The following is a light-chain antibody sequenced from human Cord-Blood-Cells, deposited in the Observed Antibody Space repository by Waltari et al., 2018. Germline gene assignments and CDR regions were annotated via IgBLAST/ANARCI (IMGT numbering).Light chain of an antibody. CDR2: LNSDGSH. Sequence: QLGLTQSPSASASLGASVKLTCTLSSGHSSYAIAWHQQQPEKGPRYLMKLNSDGSHSKGDGIPDRFSGSSSGAERYLTISSLQSEDEADYYCQTWGTGMVFGGGTKLTVL. J-gene: IGLJ3*02. V-gene: IGLV4-69*01. CDR3: QTWGTGMV. CDR1: SGHSSYA.